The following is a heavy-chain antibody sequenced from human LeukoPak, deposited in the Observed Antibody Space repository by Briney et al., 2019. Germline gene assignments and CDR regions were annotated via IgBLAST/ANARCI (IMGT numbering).Heavy chain of an antibody. J-gene: IGHJ4*02. Sequence: QPSETLSLTCTVSGGSISSYYWSWIRQPPGKGLEWIGEINHSGSTNYNPSLKSRVTISVDTSKNQFSLKLSSVTAAGTAVYYCARGPQDTAMVFDYWGQGTLVTVSS. V-gene: IGHV4-34*01. CDR3: ARGPQDTAMVFDY. CDR1: GGSISSYY. D-gene: IGHD5-18*01. CDR2: INHSGST.